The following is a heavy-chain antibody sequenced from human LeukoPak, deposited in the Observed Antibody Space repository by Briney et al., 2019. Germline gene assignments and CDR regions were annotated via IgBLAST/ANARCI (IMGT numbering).Heavy chain of an antibody. D-gene: IGHD7-27*01. CDR1: GFTFSTFW. CDR2: ISNDGSTT. CDR3: NVRWGPNSDY. J-gene: IGHJ4*02. Sequence: GGSLRLSCAAYGFTFSTFWMRWVRQPPGKGLVWVSRISNDGSTTHYADSVKGRFTISRDNAKKTLFLHMNSLRAEDTAVYYCNVRWGPNSDYWGQGTLLTVSP. V-gene: IGHV3-74*01.